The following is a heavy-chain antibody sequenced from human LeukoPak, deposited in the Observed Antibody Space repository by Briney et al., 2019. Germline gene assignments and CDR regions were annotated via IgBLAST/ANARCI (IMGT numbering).Heavy chain of an antibody. J-gene: IGHJ4*02. CDR3: ARAPYSSSWYVGDY. V-gene: IGHV3-21*01. CDR2: ISSSSYI. D-gene: IGHD6-13*01. CDR1: GFTFSSYS. Sequence: PGGSLRLSCAASGFTFSSYSMNWVRQAPGKGLEWVSSISSSSYIYYADSVKGRFTISRDNAKNSLYLQMNSLRAEDTAVYYCARAPYSSSWYVGDYWGQGTLVTVSS.